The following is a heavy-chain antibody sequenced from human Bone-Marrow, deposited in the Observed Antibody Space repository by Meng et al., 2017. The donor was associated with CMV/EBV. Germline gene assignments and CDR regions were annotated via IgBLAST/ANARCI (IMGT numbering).Heavy chain of an antibody. CDR1: GFTFSSYG. CDR2: IRYDGSNK. CDR3: ATRSASDQ. Sequence: GESQKISCAASGFTFSSYGMHWVRQAPGKGLEWVAFIRYDGSNKYYADSVKGRFTISRDNAKNSLYLQMSSLRADDTAVYHCATRSASDQCGQGMLVTVSS. V-gene: IGHV3-30*02. J-gene: IGHJ5*02. D-gene: IGHD3-16*01.